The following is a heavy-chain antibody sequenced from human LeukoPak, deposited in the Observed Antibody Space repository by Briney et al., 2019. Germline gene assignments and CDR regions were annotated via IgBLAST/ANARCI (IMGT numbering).Heavy chain of an antibody. CDR3: AKGGRGAYYYYYMDV. V-gene: IGHV3-23*01. Sequence: GGSLRLSCAASGFTFSSYAMSWVRQAPGKGLEWVSAISGSGGSTYYADSVKGRFTISSDNSKNTLYLQMNSLRAEDTAVYYCAKGGRGAYYYYYMDVWGKGTTVTVSS. D-gene: IGHD2-15*01. CDR1: GFTFSSYA. CDR2: ISGSGGST. J-gene: IGHJ6*03.